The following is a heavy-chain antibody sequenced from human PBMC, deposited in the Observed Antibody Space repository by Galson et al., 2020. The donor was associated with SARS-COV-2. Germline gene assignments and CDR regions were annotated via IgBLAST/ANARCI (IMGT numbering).Heavy chain of an antibody. CDR2: ISSYSSYT. D-gene: IGHD5-18*01. CDR1: GFTFSDYY. J-gene: IGHJ4*02. Sequence: GESLKISCAASGFTFSDYYMSWFRQAPGKGLEWLSYISSYSSYTDYADSVKGRFTISSDNAKNSLYLQMNNLRAEDTAVYYCARDATGNRYGHPYYFPYWGQGALVPVSS. V-gene: IGHV3-11*06. CDR3: ARDATGNRYGHPYYFPY.